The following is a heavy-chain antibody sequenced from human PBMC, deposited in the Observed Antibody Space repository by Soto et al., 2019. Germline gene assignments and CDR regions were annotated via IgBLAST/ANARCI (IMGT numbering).Heavy chain of an antibody. CDR2: IKNDGSGT. V-gene: IGHV3-74*01. Sequence: EVQLVESGGGVVQPGGSLRLSCSASGFSLSNYWIHWVRHLPGKGLVWVSRIKNDGSGTSYAESVIGRFTISRDNAKNSLYLQMSSLRVDDTAVYDGASGTEGERSGNYGMSVWGQGTTVIVSS. CDR1: GFSLSNYW. CDR3: ASGTEGERSGNYGMSV. D-gene: IGHD3-3*01. J-gene: IGHJ6*02.